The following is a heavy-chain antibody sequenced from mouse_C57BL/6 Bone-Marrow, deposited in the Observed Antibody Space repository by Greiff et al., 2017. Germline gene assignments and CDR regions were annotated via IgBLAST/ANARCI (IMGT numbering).Heavy chain of an antibody. V-gene: IGHV10-1*01. J-gene: IGHJ4*01. CDR3: VRHGYYGTSWENAMDY. Sequence: DVKLQESGGGLVQPKGSLKLSCAASGFSFNTYAMNWVRQAPGKGLEWVARIRSKSNNYATYYADSVKDRFTISRDDSESMLYLQMNNSKTEDTAMYYCVRHGYYGTSWENAMDYWGQGTSVTVSS. CDR1: GFSFNTYA. CDR2: IRSKSNNYAT. D-gene: IGHD1-1*01.